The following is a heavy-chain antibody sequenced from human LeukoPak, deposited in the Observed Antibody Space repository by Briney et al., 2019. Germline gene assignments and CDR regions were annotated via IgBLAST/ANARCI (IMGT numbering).Heavy chain of an antibody. J-gene: IGHJ4*02. Sequence: SETLSLTCTVSGGSISSSSYYWGWIRQPPGKGLEWIGSIYYSGSTYYNPSLKSRVTISVDTSKNQFSLKLSSVTAADTAVYYCARHPTVTTSDYWGQGTLVTVPS. CDR1: GGSISSSSYY. CDR3: ARHPTVTTSDY. CDR2: IYYSGST. D-gene: IGHD4-17*01. V-gene: IGHV4-39*01.